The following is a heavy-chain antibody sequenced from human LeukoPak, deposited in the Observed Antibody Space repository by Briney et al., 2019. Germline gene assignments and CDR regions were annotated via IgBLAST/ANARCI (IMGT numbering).Heavy chain of an antibody. CDR3: ARVRGRQPRGYFDY. Sequence: SETLSLTCAVYGGSFSGYYWSWIRQPPGKGLEWIGEINHSGSANYNPSLKSRVTISVDTSKNQFSLKLSSVTAADTAVYCCARVRGRQPRGYFDYWGQGTLVTVSS. V-gene: IGHV4-34*01. CDR2: INHSGSA. J-gene: IGHJ4*02. D-gene: IGHD3-10*01. CDR1: GGSFSGYY.